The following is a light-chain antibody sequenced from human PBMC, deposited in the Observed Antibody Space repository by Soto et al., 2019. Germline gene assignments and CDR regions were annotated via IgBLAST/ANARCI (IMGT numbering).Light chain of an antibody. CDR2: AAS. CDR3: QQTYIAPRA. V-gene: IGKV1-39*01. J-gene: IGKJ1*01. Sequence: DIQLTQSPSSLSASVGGRVTITCRASQSIDRYIHWYQQKPGKAPKLLIYAASSLARGVLSRFCGGGSGTDFTLAISNLQPEDFATYYSQQTYIAPRAFGQGTKVDTK. CDR1: QSIDRY.